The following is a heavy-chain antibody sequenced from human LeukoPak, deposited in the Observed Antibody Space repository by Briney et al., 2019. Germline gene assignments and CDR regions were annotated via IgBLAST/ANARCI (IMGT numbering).Heavy chain of an antibody. CDR1: GCTFSSYY. J-gene: IGHJ5*02. D-gene: IGHD3-10*01. Sequence: SETLTLTCTVSGCTFSSYYLTWIRQPPGKGLEWIGYINYSGSTNYNPSSKNRVTISIDTSKNQFSLKLTSVTAADTAVYYCARTVLLWFGELLGGWFDPWGQGTLVTVSS. CDR3: ARTVLLWFGELLGGWFDP. CDR2: INYSGST. V-gene: IGHV4-59*01.